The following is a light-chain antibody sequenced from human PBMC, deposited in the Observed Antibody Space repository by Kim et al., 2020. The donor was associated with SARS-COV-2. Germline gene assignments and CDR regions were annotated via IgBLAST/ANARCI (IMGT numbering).Light chain of an antibody. CDR1: KF. V-gene: IGLV3-1*01. Sequence: KFVCWYLQRPGQPPLLVIYQDSKRPSGIPERISGSNSGRTATLTISEAQAMDEADYYCQAWDSATESVVFGGGTQLTVL. J-gene: IGLJ2*01. CDR2: QDS. CDR3: QAWDSATESVV.